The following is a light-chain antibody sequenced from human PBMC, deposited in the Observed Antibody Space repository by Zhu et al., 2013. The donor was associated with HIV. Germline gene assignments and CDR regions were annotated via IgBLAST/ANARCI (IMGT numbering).Light chain of an antibody. J-gene: IGKJ3*01. CDR2: TAS. CDR3: QQYNSFPFT. V-gene: IGKV1-39*01. Sequence: DIQMTQSPSSLSASVGDRVTITCRASQTISSHLNWYLQKPGKAPKLLIYTASSLQSGVPLRFSGSGSGTDFTLTISSLQPEDSATYYCQQYNSFPFTFGP. CDR1: QTISSH.